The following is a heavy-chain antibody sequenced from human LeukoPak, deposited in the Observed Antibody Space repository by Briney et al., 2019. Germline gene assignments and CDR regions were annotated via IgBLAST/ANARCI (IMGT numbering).Heavy chain of an antibody. J-gene: IGHJ6*03. Sequence: SETLSLTCTVSGASISSGGYYWTWIRQHPGKGLEWIGNIYYSGTTYYNPSLKSRVTTSLDMSKNQFSLKMSSATAADTAVYYCARQNAYYYYTEVWGKGTTVTVSS. CDR1: GASISSGGYY. CDR2: IYYSGTT. CDR3: ARQNAYYYYTEV. V-gene: IGHV4-31*03.